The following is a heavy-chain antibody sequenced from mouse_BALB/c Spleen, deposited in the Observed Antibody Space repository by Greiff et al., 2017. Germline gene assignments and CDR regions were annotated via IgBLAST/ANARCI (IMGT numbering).Heavy chain of an antibody. CDR2: ISDGGSYT. V-gene: IGHV5-4*02. Sequence: EVKVVESGGGLVKPGGSLKLSCAASGFNFRDYYMYWVRQTPEKRLEWVATISDGGSYTYYPDSVKGRFTISRDNAKNNLYLQMSSLTSEDTAMYYCARERTTATLYAMDYWGQGTSVTVSS. CDR3: ARERTTATLYAMDY. CDR1: GFNFRDYY. J-gene: IGHJ4*01. D-gene: IGHD1-2*01.